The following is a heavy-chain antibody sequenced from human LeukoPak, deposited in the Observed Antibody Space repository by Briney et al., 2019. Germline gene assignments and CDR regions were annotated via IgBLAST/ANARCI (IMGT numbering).Heavy chain of an antibody. CDR3: AKDTDLAVAGQSFDY. J-gene: IGHJ4*02. Sequence: GGSLRLSCAASGFTFSSYAMSWVAQAPGKGLEWVSAISGSGGSTYYADSVKGRFTISRDNSKNTLYLQMNSLRAEDTAVYYCAKDTDLAVAGQSFDYWGQGTLVTVPS. V-gene: IGHV3-23*01. D-gene: IGHD6-19*01. CDR2: ISGSGGST. CDR1: GFTFSSYA.